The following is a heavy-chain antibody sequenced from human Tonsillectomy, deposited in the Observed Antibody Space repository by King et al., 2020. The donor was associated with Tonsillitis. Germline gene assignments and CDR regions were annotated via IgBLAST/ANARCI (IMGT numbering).Heavy chain of an antibody. D-gene: IGHD3-3*01. Sequence: VKLVESGGGLVQPGGSLRLSCAASGFTFRSYAMSWVRQAPGKGLEWVSAISGTGDSTYYADSVKGRFTISRDNSKNTLYLQMNSLRAEDTALYYCGKGYDFWSGYYASDYWGQGTLVTVSS. V-gene: IGHV3-23*04. CDR1: GFTFRSYA. J-gene: IGHJ4*02. CDR3: GKGYDFWSGYYASDY. CDR2: ISGTGDST.